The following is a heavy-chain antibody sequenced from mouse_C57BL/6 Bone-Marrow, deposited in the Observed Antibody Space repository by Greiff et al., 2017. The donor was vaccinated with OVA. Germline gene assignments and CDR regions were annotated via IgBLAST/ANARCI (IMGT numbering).Heavy chain of an antibody. CDR2: INPSSGYT. Sequence: QVQLKQSGAELAKPGASVKLSCKASGYTFTSYWMHWVKQRPGQGLEWIGYINPSSGYTKYNQKFKDKATLTADKSSSTAYMQLSSLTYEDSSVYYCERVGIFYYCSSCYYDVWGTGTTVTVSS. J-gene: IGHJ1*03. CDR1: GYTFTSYW. D-gene: IGHD1-1*01. V-gene: IGHV1-7*01. CDR3: ERVGIFYYCSSCYYDV.